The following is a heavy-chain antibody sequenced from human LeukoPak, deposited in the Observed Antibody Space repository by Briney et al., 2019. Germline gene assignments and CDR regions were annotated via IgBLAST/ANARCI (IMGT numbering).Heavy chain of an antibody. CDR1: GYTFTSYY. Sequence: ASVEVSCKASGYTFTSYYMHWVRQAPGQGLEWMGIINPSGGSTSYAQKFQGRVTMTRDTSTSTVYMELSSLRSEDTAVYYCARAPSVPRFDPWGQGTLVTVSS. V-gene: IGHV1-46*03. CDR2: INPSGGST. D-gene: IGHD2-2*01. CDR3: ARAPSVPRFDP. J-gene: IGHJ5*02.